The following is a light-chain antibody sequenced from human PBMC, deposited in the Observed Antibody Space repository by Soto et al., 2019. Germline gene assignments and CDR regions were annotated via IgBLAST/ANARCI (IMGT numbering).Light chain of an antibody. CDR2: AAS. J-gene: IGKJ1*01. CDR1: QNIRSY. Sequence: DIQMTQSPSSLSASVGDRVTITCRASQNIRSYLNWYQQKPGKAPSLLIYAASSLQSGVPSRFSGSGSRTDFTLTISSLQLEDFATYYCQQTYNTLWTFGQGNKVEI. CDR3: QQTYNTLWT. V-gene: IGKV1-39*01.